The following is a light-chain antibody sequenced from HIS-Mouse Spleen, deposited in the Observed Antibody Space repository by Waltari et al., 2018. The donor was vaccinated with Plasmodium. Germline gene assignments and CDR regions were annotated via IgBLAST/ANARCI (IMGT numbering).Light chain of an antibody. CDR3: MIWHSSAWV. J-gene: IGLJ3*02. Sequence: QAVLTQPSSLSASPGASASLTCTLRSGINVGTYRIYWYQQKPGSPPQYLLRYKSDSDKQQGSGVPCRFSGSKDASANAGILLISGLQSEDEADYYCMIWHSSAWVFDGGTKLTVL. CDR1: SGINVGTYR. V-gene: IGLV5-45*03. CDR2: YKSDSDK.